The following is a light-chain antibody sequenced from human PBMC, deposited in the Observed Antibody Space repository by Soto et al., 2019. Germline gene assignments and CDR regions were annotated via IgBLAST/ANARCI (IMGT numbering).Light chain of an antibody. CDR1: QDIGTW. V-gene: IGKV1-5*03. CDR3: QQYHIYSWT. J-gene: IGKJ1*01. Sequence: DIQMTQSHSTLSASVGDRVTITCRASQDIGTWLAWYQQKPEKAPKVLIYRASHLESGVPSRFSASGSGTESSLTINSLQADDFATYYCQQYHIYSWTFGQGTKVDIK. CDR2: RAS.